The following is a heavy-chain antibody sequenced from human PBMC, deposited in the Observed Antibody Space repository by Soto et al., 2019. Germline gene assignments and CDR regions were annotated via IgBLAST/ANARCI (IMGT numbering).Heavy chain of an antibody. CDR1: GGTFSSYA. V-gene: IGHV1-69*01. J-gene: IGHJ3*02. D-gene: IGHD2-15*01. CDR2: IIPIFGTA. CDR3: ARGVELGYCSGGSCYEDAFDI. Sequence: QVQLVQSGAEVKKPGSSVKVSCKASGGTFSSYAISWVRQAPGQGLEWMGGIIPIFGTANYAQKFQGRVTITADEYPSRAYMELSSLRSEDTAVYYCARGVELGYCSGGSCYEDAFDIWGQGTMVTVSS.